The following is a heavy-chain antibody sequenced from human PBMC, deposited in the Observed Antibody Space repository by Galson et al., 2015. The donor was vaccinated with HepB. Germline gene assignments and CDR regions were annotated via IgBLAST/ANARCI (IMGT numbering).Heavy chain of an antibody. CDR1: GGSISSYY. J-gene: IGHJ5*02. CDR3: ARYQGVTYYYGSGGFDP. CDR2: IYYSGST. V-gene: IGHV4-59*01. Sequence: ETLSLTCTVSGGSISSYYWSWIRQPPGKGLEWIGYIYYSGSTNYNPSLKSRVTISVDTSKNQFSLKLSSVTAADTAVYYCARYQGVTYYYGSGGFDPWGQGTLVTVSS. D-gene: IGHD3-10*01.